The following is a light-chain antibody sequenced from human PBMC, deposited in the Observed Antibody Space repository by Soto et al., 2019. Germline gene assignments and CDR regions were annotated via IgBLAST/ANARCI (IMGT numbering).Light chain of an antibody. CDR2: KAS. CDR3: QQYHGFPWT. V-gene: IGKV1-5*03. J-gene: IGKJ1*01. CDR1: QSISSW. Sequence: DIQMTQSLSTLSASVGDRVTITCRASQSISSWLAWYQQKSGKAPKLLIYKASSLQSGVPSRFSGSGSGTEFTLTISSLQPDDFATYYCQQYHGFPWTFAQGTKVEIK.